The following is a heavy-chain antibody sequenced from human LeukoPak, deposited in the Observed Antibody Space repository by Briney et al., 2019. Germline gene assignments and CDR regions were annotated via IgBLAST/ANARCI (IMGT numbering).Heavy chain of an antibody. CDR2: IYSGEST. J-gene: IGHJ4*02. CDR3: ARGVTTDVY. V-gene: IGHV3-66*01. D-gene: IGHD4-17*01. Sequence: GSLRLSCIASGFTVSSKYMSWVRQAPGKGLEWVSLIYSGESTYYADSVKGRFIISRDNSQNTLYLQMNSLRAEDTAVYYCARGVTTDVYWGQGTLVTVSS. CDR1: GFTVSSKY.